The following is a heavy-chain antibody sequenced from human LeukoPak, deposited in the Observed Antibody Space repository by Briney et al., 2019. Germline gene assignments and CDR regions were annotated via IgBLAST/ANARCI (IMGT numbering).Heavy chain of an antibody. D-gene: IGHD3-3*01. CDR1: GGTFSSYA. J-gene: IGHJ3*02. CDR2: IIPIFGTA. Sequence: ASVKVSCKASGGTFSSYAISWVRQAPGQGLEWMGGIIPIFGTANYAQKFQGRVTITADESTSTAYMELSSLRSEDTAVYYCARVNYDFWSGSDAFDIWGQGTMVTVSS. V-gene: IGHV1-69*13. CDR3: ARVNYDFWSGSDAFDI.